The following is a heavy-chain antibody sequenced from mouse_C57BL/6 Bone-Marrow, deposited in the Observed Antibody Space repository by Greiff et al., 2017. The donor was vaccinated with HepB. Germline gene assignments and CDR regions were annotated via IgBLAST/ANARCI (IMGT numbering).Heavy chain of an antibody. V-gene: IGHV5-9*01. J-gene: IGHJ1*03. D-gene: IGHD2-5*01. Sequence: EVHLVESGGGLVKPGGSLKLSCAASGFTFSSYTMSWVRQTAEKRLEWVATISGGGGNTYYPDSVKGRFTISRDNAKNTLYLQMSSLRSEDTALYYCARPYYSNYYWYFDVWGTGTTVTVSS. CDR2: ISGGGGNT. CDR1: GFTFSSYT. CDR3: ARPYYSNYYWYFDV.